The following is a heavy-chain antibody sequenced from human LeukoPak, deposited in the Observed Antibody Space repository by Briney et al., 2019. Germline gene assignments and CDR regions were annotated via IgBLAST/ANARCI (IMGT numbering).Heavy chain of an antibody. D-gene: IGHD5-24*01. Sequence: SETLSLTCTVSGGSISSYYWTWIRQAPGKGLEWIGYIYYSGSTNYNPSLKSRVTISVDTSKNQFSLKLSSVTAADTAVYYCVRDAIHPPQGPYYFDYWGQGTLVTVSS. J-gene: IGHJ4*02. CDR3: VRDAIHPPQGPYYFDY. CDR1: GGSISSYY. CDR2: IYYSGST. V-gene: IGHV4-59*01.